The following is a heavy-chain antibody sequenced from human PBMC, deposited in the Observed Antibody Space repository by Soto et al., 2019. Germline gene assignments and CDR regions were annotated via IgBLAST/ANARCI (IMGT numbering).Heavy chain of an antibody. CDR2: IYHTGAT. D-gene: IGHD3-22*01. CDR3: AREGNFYDGSAYPGGFDY. CDR1: GGSIRWGGFY. J-gene: IGHJ4*02. V-gene: IGHV4-31*03. Sequence: SETLSLTCTVSGGSIRWGGFYWTWVRLHPGKGLEWIGYIYHTGATYYNPSLKSRVAISGDTSKNQFSLRLGSVTAADTAVYYCAREGNFYDGSAYPGGFDYWGQGTLVTVSS.